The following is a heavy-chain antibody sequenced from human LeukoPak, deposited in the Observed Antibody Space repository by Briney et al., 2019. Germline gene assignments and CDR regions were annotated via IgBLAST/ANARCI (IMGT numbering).Heavy chain of an antibody. CDR1: GFTFSSYA. D-gene: IGHD2-15*01. J-gene: IGHJ4*02. CDR2: ISGSGGST. V-gene: IGHV3-23*01. CDR3: AKDLGYCSGGSCGDY. Sequence: GESLKISCAASGFTFSSYAMSWVLQAPGKGLEWVSAISGSGGSTYYADSVKGRFTISRDNSKNTLYLQMNSLRAEDTAVYYCAKDLGYCSGGSCGDYWGQGTLVTVSS.